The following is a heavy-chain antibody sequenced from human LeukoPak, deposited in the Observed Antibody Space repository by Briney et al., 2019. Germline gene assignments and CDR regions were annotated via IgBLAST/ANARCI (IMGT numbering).Heavy chain of an antibody. CDR2: ISGSGGST. CDR1: GFTFSSYA. J-gene: IGHJ4*02. D-gene: IGHD6-13*01. CDR3: AKARIAAAGGGVDY. Sequence: GGSLRLSCAASGFTFSSYAMSWVRQAPGKGLEWVSAISGSGGSTYYADSAKGRFTISRDNSKNTLYLQMNSLRAEDTAVYYYAKARIAAAGGGVDYWGQGTLVTVSS. V-gene: IGHV3-23*01.